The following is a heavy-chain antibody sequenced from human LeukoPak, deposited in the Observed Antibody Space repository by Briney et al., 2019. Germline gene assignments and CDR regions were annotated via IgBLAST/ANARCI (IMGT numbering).Heavy chain of an antibody. CDR3: AKSPPKPYYYYMDV. D-gene: IGHD1-14*01. CDR2: INPNSGGT. CDR1: GYTFTCYY. V-gene: IGHV1-2*02. J-gene: IGHJ6*03. Sequence: ASVKVSCKASGYTFTCYYMHWVRQAPGQGLEWMGWINPNSGGTNYAQKFQGRVTMTRDTSISTACMELSRLRSDDTAVYYCAKSPPKPYYYYMDVWGKGTTVTVSS.